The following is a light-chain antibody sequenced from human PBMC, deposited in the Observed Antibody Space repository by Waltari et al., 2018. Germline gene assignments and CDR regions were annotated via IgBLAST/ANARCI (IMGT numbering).Light chain of an antibody. CDR3: NSRDSSGNHPWV. CDR1: SLRSYY. CDR2: GKI. Sequence: SSELTQDPAVSVALGQTVRITCQGDSLRSYYASWYQQKPGQAPVLVIYGKINRPSGIPDRFSGSSSGNTASLTITGAQAEDEADYYCNSRDSSGNHPWVFGGGTKLTVL. V-gene: IGLV3-19*01. J-gene: IGLJ3*02.